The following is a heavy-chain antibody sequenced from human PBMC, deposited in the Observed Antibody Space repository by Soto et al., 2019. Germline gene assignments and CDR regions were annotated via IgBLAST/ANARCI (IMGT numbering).Heavy chain of an antibody. D-gene: IGHD6-13*01. Sequence: VELQEEGPGLVKPSWTLFLLSAASCGSISSSNWWRWVRQPPGKGVEWSGEIYHNGSTNYNPSLKSRVTMSVDKSKNQFSLMLSSVTAADTAVYYCARVPRAAAGTDWGQGTLVTVSS. CDR3: ARVPRAAAGTD. V-gene: IGHV4-4*02. J-gene: IGHJ4*02. CDR2: IYHNGST. CDR1: CGSISSSNW.